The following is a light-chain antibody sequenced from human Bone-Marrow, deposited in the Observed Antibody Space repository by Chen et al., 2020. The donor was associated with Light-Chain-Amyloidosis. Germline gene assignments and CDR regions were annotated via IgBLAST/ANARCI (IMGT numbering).Light chain of an antibody. CDR2: DDS. J-gene: IGLJ3*02. CDR3: QVWDRSSDRPV. Sequence: SYVLTQPSSVSVAPGQTATLACGGNNSGSTSVQWYQQAPGQAPLLVVYDDSDRPSGIPERLSGSNSGTTATLTISRVEAGDEADYYWQVWDRSSDRPVFGGGTKLTVL. V-gene: IGLV3-21*02. CDR1: NSGSTS.